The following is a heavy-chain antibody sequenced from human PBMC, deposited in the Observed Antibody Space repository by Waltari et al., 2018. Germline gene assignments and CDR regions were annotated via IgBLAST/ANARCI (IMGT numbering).Heavy chain of an antibody. Sequence: QVQLVQSGVEVKKPGASVRVSCKDSGYTVTVYYLHWIRQAPGQGPEWMGWINPNNGATHYAQKFQGRVTMTRDTSINTAYLEVTSDDTAVYFCARDRWGESHGYGYWGRGTLVTVSS. CDR1: GYTVTVYY. CDR2: INPNNGAT. CDR3: ARDRWGESHGYGY. V-gene: IGHV1-2*02. D-gene: IGHD7-27*01. J-gene: IGHJ4*02.